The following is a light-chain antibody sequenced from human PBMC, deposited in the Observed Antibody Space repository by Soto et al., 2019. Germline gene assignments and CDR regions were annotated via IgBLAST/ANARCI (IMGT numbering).Light chain of an antibody. CDR3: LSFDSSLSVV. J-gene: IGLJ2*01. CDR1: SSNIGAGYD. V-gene: IGLV1-40*01. Sequence: QSVLTQPPSVSGAPGQRVTISCTGSSSNIGAGYDVHWYQQLPGRAPKLLIYGNTNRPSGVPDRFSGSKSGTSASLAITGLQAEDEAHYDCLSFDSSLSVVFGGGTKLTVL. CDR2: GNT.